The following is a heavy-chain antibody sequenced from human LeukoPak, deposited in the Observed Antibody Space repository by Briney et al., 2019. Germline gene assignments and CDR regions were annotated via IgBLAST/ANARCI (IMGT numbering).Heavy chain of an antibody. J-gene: IGHJ4*02. CDR1: GGSISSYY. D-gene: IGHD3-10*01. V-gene: IGHV4-59*12. CDR2: IYYSGIT. Sequence: PSETLSLTCTVSGGSISSYYWNWIRQPPGKGLEWIGLIYYSGITSYNPSLKSRVTISVDTSRSQFSLKLSPVTAADTAVYYCARNGGYGSGSSYYNYWGQGTLVTVSS. CDR3: ARNGGYGSGSSYYNY.